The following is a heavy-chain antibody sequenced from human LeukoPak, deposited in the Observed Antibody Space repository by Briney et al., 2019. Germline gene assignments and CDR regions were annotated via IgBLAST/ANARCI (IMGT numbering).Heavy chain of an antibody. CDR2: INPSGGST. J-gene: IGHJ4*02. Sequence: ASVKVSCKPSGYTFTSYYMHWVRQAPGQGLEWMGIINPSGGSTSYAQKFQGRVTMTRDTSTSTVYMELSSLRSEDTAVYYCARSRSLRYFDWLLSYWGQGTLVTVSS. CDR3: ARSRSLRYFDWLLSY. V-gene: IGHV1-46*01. D-gene: IGHD3-9*01. CDR1: GYTFTSYY.